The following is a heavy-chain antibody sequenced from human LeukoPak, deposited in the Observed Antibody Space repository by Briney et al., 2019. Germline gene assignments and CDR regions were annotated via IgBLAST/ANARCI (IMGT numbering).Heavy chain of an antibody. D-gene: IGHD3-10*01. CDR2: IKSKTDGGTT. Sequence: PGGSLRLSCAASGFTFSNAWMSWVRQAPGKGLEWVGRIKSKTDGGTTDYAAPVKGRFTISRGDSKNTLFLQMNSLKTEDTAVYYCTTETVNMARGVNDYWGQGTLVTVSS. CDR3: TTETVNMARGVNDY. J-gene: IGHJ4*02. V-gene: IGHV3-15*01. CDR1: GFTFSNAW.